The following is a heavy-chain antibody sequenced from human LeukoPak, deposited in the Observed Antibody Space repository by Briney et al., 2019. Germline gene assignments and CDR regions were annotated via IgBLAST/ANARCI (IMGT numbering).Heavy chain of an antibody. CDR3: ARGDRTGWFDH. CDR1: GYTFTSHD. D-gene: IGHD2-8*02. CDR2: MNPNSGNT. V-gene: IGHV1-8*03. Sequence: GASVKLSCKASGYTFTSHDINWVRQATGQGLEWMGWMNPNSGNTGYAQKFQGRVTITRNTSISTAYMELSSLRSEDTAVYYCARGDRTGWFDHWGQGTLVTVSS. J-gene: IGHJ5*02.